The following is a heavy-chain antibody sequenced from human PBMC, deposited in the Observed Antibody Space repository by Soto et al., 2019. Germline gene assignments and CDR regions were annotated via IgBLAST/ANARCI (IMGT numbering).Heavy chain of an antibody. Sequence: QVQLQQWGAGLLKPSETLSLTCAVYGGSFSGYYWSWIRQPPGKGLEWIGEINHSGSTKYNQSLKSQVTISVDTSKNQFSLKLSSVTAADTAVYYCARGIVVVVAATERDWFDPWGQGTLVTVSS. CDR1: GGSFSGYY. CDR2: INHSGST. D-gene: IGHD2-15*01. J-gene: IGHJ5*02. V-gene: IGHV4-34*01. CDR3: ARGIVVVVAATERDWFDP.